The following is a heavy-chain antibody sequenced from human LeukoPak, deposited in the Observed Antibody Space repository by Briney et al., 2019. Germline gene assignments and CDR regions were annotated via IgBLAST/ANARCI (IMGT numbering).Heavy chain of an antibody. D-gene: IGHD2-2*02. CDR1: GYTFTSYS. Sequence: ASVKVSCKASGYTFTSYSISWVRQAPGQGLEWMGWISAYNGNTNYAQKLQGRVTMTTDTSTSTAYMELRSLRSDDTAVYYCARDQVVPAAIGYYYYGMDVWGQGTTVTVSS. V-gene: IGHV1-18*01. CDR3: ARDQVVPAAIGYYYYGMDV. J-gene: IGHJ6*02. CDR2: ISAYNGNT.